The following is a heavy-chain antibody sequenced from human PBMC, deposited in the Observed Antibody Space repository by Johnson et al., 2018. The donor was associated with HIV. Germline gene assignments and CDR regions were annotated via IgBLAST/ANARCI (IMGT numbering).Heavy chain of an antibody. CDR1: GFTFGDYA. Sequence: VQLVESGGGLVQPGRSLRLSCTASGFTFGDYAMSWVRQAPGKGLEWVGRIKSTGAGGTIDYAAPVKGRFTISRDDSKNTLYLEMNNLKSEDTAVYYCTTTAFIKSAGGTRPLDIWGQGTMVTVSS. D-gene: IGHD6-13*01. J-gene: IGHJ3*02. V-gene: IGHV3-15*01. CDR2: IKSTGAGGTI. CDR3: TTTAFIKSAGGTRPLDI.